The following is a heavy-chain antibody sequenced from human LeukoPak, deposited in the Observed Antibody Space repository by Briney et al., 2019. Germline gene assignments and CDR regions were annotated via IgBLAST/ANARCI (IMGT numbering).Heavy chain of an antibody. V-gene: IGHV3-30*18. J-gene: IGHJ4*02. CDR2: ISYDGSNK. D-gene: IGHD3/OR15-3a*01. Sequence: PGRSLRLSCAASGFTFSSYGMHWVRQAPGKGLEWVAVISYDGSNKYYADSVKGRFTISRDNSKNTLYLQMNSLRAEDTAVYYCAKDDGLYWGQGTLVTVSS. CDR3: AKDDGLY. CDR1: GFTFSSYG.